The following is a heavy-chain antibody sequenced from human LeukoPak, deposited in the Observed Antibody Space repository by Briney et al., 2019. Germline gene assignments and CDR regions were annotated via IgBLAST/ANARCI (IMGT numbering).Heavy chain of an antibody. CDR3: AKDRWGYCSSTSCHLNWFDP. CDR2: ISSDGSNK. D-gene: IGHD2-2*01. CDR1: AFTFTSYG. Sequence: PGRSLRLSCAVSAFTFTSYGMHWVRQAPGKGLEWVAAISSDGSNKFYADSVKGPLTISRDNSKNTLYLQMHSLRGEDTAVYYCAKDRWGYCSSTSCHLNWFDPWGQGTLVTVSS. J-gene: IGHJ5*02. V-gene: IGHV3-30*18.